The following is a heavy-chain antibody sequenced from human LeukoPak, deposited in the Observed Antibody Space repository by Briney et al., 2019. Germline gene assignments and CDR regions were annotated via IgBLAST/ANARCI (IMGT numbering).Heavy chain of an antibody. Sequence: PSETLSLTCTASGGSISSYYWSWIRQPPGKGLEWIGYIYYSGSTNYNPSLKSRVTISVDTSKNQFSLKLSSVTAADTAVYYCARLKGYCSGGSCYQELDYWGQGTLVTVSS. J-gene: IGHJ4*02. D-gene: IGHD2-15*01. V-gene: IGHV4-59*08. CDR2: IYYSGST. CDR1: GGSISSYY. CDR3: ARLKGYCSGGSCYQELDY.